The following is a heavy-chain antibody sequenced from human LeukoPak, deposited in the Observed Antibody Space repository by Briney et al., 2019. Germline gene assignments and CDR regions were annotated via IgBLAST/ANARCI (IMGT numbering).Heavy chain of an antibody. CDR1: GGSISSSSYY. Sequence: ASETLSLTCTVSGGSISSSSYYWGWIRQPPGKGLEWVSAISGSGGSTYYADSVKGRFTISRDNSKNTLYLQMNSLRAEDTAVYYCAKSDAAGVVDSDYFDYWGQGTLVTVSS. J-gene: IGHJ4*02. D-gene: IGHD5-18*01. V-gene: IGHV3-23*01. CDR3: AKSDAAGVVDSDYFDY. CDR2: ISGSGGST.